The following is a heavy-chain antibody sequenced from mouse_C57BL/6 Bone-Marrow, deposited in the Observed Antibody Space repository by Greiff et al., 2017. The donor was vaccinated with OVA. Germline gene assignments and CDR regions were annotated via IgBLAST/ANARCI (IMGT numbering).Heavy chain of an antibody. CDR2: IDPSDSDT. Sequence: QVQLKQPGAELVRPGSSVKLSCKASGYTFTSYWMHWVKQRPIQGLEWIGNIDPSDSDTHYNQKFKDKATLTVDKSSSTAYMQLSSLTSEDSAVYFCARMGTAQATWAWFAYWGQGTLVTVSA. J-gene: IGHJ3*01. D-gene: IGHD3-2*02. CDR1: GYTFTSYW. CDR3: ARMGTAQATWAWFAY. V-gene: IGHV1-52*01.